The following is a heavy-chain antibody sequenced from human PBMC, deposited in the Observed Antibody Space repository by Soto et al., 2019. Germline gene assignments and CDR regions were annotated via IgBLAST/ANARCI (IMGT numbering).Heavy chain of an antibody. CDR2: ISSSSSTI. CDR3: ARGMDSGGYDSVRYYYYYMDV. Sequence: GGSLRLSCAASGFTFSSYSMNWVRQAPGKGLEWVSYISSSSSTIYYADSVKGRFTISRDNPKNSLYLQMNSLRAEDTAVYYCARGMDSGGYDSVRYYYYYMDVWGKGTTVTVSS. D-gene: IGHD5-12*01. V-gene: IGHV3-48*01. J-gene: IGHJ6*03. CDR1: GFTFSSYS.